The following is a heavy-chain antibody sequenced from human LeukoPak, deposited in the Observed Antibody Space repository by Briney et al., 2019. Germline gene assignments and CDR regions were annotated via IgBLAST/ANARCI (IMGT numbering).Heavy chain of an antibody. Sequence: GGSLRLSRAASGFTFSSYSMNWVRQAPGKGLEWVSSISSSSSYIYYADSVKGRFTISRDNAKNSLYLQMNSLRAEDTAVYYCARETLDYDFWSGGAVHFDYWGQGTLVTVSS. CDR1: GFTFSSYS. J-gene: IGHJ4*02. CDR2: ISSSSSYI. D-gene: IGHD3-3*01. CDR3: ARETLDYDFWSGGAVHFDY. V-gene: IGHV3-21*01.